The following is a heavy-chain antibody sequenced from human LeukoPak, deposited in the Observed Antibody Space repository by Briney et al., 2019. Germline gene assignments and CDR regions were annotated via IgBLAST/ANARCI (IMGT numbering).Heavy chain of an antibody. CDR3: ARSDYSGSGTYTEFDAFDI. D-gene: IGHD3-10*01. V-gene: IGHV4-59*01. CDR1: GGSISSYY. J-gene: IGHJ3*02. CDR2: IYYTGST. Sequence: PSETLSLTCTVSGGSISSYYWSWIRQPPGKGLEWIGYIYYTGSTSYNPSLKSRVTISMDTSKNQFSLKLSSVTAADSAVYYCARSDYSGSGTYTEFDAFDIWGQGPMVTVSS.